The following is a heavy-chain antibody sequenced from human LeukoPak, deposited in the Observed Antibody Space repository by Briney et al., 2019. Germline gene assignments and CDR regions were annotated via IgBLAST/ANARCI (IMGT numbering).Heavy chain of an antibody. CDR1: GYTFTSYG. CDR2: ISGYNGNT. J-gene: IGHJ4*02. V-gene: IGHV1-18*01. Sequence: GASVKVSCKASGYTFTSYGISWVRQAPGQGLEWLGWISGYNGNTYYAQTLQDRVTMTTDTSTSTAYLELRSLRSDDTAVYYCAKDGRRYTSSWHYFDYWGQGTLVTVSS. CDR3: AKDGRRYTSSWHYFDY. D-gene: IGHD6-13*01.